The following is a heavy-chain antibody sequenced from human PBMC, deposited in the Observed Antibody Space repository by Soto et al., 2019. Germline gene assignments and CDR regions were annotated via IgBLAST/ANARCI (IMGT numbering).Heavy chain of an antibody. J-gene: IGHJ6*03. CDR3: ARTAYYDFWSGYFYYYYMDV. V-gene: IGHV4-59*08. CDR2: IYYSGST. Sequence: PSETLSLTCTVSGGSISSYYGSWIRQPPGKGLEWIGYIYYSGSTNYNPSLKSRVTISVDTSKNQFSLKLSSVTAADTAVYYCARTAYYDFWSGYFYYYYMDVWGKGTTVTVSS. CDR1: GGSISSYY. D-gene: IGHD3-3*01.